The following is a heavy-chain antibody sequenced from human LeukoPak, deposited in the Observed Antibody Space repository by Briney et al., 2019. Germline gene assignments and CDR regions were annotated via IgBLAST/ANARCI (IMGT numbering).Heavy chain of an antibody. V-gene: IGHV3-9*01. CDR1: GFTFDGYA. CDR2: ISWNSGSI. CDR3: VRGGNVAAAHFDY. D-gene: IGHD6-25*01. J-gene: IGHJ4*02. Sequence: GRSLRLSCAASGFTFDGYAMHWVRQAPGKGLEWVSGISWNSGSIGYADSVKGRFTISRDNAKNSLYLQMNSLRVEDTAVYYCVRGGNVAAAHFDYWGQGTLVTVSS.